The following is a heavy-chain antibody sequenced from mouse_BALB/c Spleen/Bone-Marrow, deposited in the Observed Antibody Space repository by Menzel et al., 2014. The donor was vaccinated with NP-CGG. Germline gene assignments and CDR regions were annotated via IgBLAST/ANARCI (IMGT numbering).Heavy chain of an antibody. CDR1: GFTFTDYY. D-gene: IGHD1-1*02. Sequence: EVKLVDSGGGLVQPGGSLRLSCAPSGFTFTDYYMNWVRQPPGKALEWLGFIRNKANGYTTEYSASVKGRFTISRDNSQSILYLQMNTLRAEDSATYYCARDKGGILFDYWGQGTTLTVSS. J-gene: IGHJ2*01. V-gene: IGHV7-3*02. CDR2: IRNKANGYTT. CDR3: ARDKGGILFDY.